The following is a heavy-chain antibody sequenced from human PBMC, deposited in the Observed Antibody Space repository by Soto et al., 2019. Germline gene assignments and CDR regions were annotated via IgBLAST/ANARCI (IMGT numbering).Heavy chain of an antibody. Sequence: SETLSLTCIVSVGSISENYWNWVRQPPGKGLEWIGLIFANGHTDYNPSLKSRVTMSVDASKNQFSLRLTSMTAADTAVYYCVASLAASGLNWLDPWGRGTLVTVSS. V-gene: IGHV4-4*07. D-gene: IGHD6-13*01. CDR1: VGSISENY. J-gene: IGHJ5*02. CDR2: IFANGHT. CDR3: VASLAASGLNWLDP.